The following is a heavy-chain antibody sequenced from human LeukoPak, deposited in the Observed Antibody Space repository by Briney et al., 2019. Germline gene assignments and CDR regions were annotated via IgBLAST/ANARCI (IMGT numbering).Heavy chain of an antibody. Sequence: PGGSLRLSCAASGFTFSSYSMNWVRQAPGKGLEWVSSISSSSSYIYYADSVKGRFTISRDNAKNSLYPQMNSLRAEDTAVYYCAIGGEPDMNYGMDVWGQGTTVTVSS. J-gene: IGHJ6*02. D-gene: IGHD1-14*01. V-gene: IGHV3-21*01. CDR1: GFTFSSYS. CDR3: AIGGEPDMNYGMDV. CDR2: ISSSSSYI.